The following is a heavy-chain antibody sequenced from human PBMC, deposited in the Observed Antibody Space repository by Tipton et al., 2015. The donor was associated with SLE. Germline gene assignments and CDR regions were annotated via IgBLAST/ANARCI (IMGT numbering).Heavy chain of an antibody. CDR2: IYYRGRI. CDR3: ARLGSLHLGELSPPCDY. D-gene: IGHD3-16*02. CDR1: GGSISSSSYY. J-gene: IGHJ4*02. V-gene: IGHV4-39*07. Sequence: TLSLTCTVSGGSISSSSYYWGWIRQPPGKGLAWIARIYYRGRIYFNPSLESRVTMSVDTSKNQFSLKLSSLTAADTAVYYCARLGSLHLGELSPPCDYGGQGTLFTCSS.